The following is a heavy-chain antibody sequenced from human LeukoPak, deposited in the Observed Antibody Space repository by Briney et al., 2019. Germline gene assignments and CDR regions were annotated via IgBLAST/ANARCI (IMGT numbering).Heavy chain of an antibody. Sequence: SETLSLTRTVSGGSISSYYWSWIRQPPGKGLEWIGYIYYSGSTNYNPSLKSRVTISVDTSKNQFSLKLSSVTAADTAVYYCAAQPGYSYGSPFDYWGQGTLVTVSS. CDR3: AAQPGYSYGSPFDY. V-gene: IGHV4-59*01. D-gene: IGHD5-18*01. CDR2: IYYSGST. J-gene: IGHJ4*02. CDR1: GGSISSYY.